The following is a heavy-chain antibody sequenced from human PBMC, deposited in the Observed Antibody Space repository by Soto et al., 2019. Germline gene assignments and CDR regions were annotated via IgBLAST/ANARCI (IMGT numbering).Heavy chain of an antibody. D-gene: IGHD1-1*01. J-gene: IGHJ5*02. Sequence: GGSLRLSCATSGFTFYDYAITWLRQAPGKGLEWVCSISSSGSDTRCAGSVKGRFTISRDSSQSTVYLQMNSLRDEDTAVYYCAKDPWNNWSGLFDPWGQGTLVTASS. CDR2: ISSSGSDT. CDR1: GFTFYDYA. V-gene: IGHV3-23*01. CDR3: AKDPWNNWSGLFDP.